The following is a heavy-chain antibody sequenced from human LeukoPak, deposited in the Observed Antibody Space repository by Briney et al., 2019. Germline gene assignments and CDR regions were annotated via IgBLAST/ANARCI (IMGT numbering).Heavy chain of an antibody. J-gene: IGHJ6*03. D-gene: IGHD3-16*01. V-gene: IGHV3-23*01. Sequence: GGSLRLSCAASGFTFSSYAMSWVRQAPGKGLEWVSAISGSGGSTYYADSVKGRFTISGDDSKNTLCLQMNSLRAEDTAVYYCAKPGHVDYDYVWGPYYYYYYYMDVWGKGTTVTVSS. CDR1: GFTFSSYA. CDR2: ISGSGGST. CDR3: AKPGHVDYDYVWGPYYYYYYYMDV.